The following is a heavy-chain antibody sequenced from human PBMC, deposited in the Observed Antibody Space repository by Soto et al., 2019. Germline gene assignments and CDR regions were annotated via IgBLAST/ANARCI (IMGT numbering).Heavy chain of an antibody. CDR3: ARLYYDSSGYYFDY. D-gene: IGHD3-22*01. CDR1: GYTFTSYY. Sequence: QVQLVQSGAEVKKPGASVKVSCKASGYTFTSYYMHWVRQAPGQGLEWMGIINPSGGSTSYAQKLQGRVTMARDTPMSAGDTELSSLRSEDTAVYYCARLYYDSSGYYFDYWGQGTLVTVSS. CDR2: INPSGGST. J-gene: IGHJ4*02. V-gene: IGHV1-46*04.